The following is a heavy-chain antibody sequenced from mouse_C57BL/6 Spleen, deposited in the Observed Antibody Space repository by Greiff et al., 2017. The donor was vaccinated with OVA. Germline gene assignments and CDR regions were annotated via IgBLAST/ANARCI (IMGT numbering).Heavy chain of an antibody. CDR1: GYTFTSYW. V-gene: IGHV1-69*01. J-gene: IGHJ3*01. D-gene: IGHD1-2*01. CDR2: IDPSDSYT. CDR3: ATLLRGVPSWFAY. Sequence: VQLQQPGAELVMPGASVKLSCKASGYTFTSYWMHWVKQRPGQGLEWIGEIDPSDSYTNYNQKFKGKSTLTVDKSSSTAYMQLISLTSDHSAVYYCATLLRGVPSWFAYWGQGTLVTVSA.